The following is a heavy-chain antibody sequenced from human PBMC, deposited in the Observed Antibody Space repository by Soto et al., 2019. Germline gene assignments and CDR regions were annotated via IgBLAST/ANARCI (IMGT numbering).Heavy chain of an antibody. CDR2: FDPEDGET. D-gene: IGHD3-22*01. CDR3: TTNYDSSGYWDNDAFDI. J-gene: IGHJ3*02. CDR1: GYTLTELS. V-gene: IGHV1-24*01. Sequence: ASVKVSCKVSGYTLTELSMHWVRQAPGKGLEWMGGFDPEDGETIYAQKFQGRVTMTEDTSTDTAYMELSSLRSEDTAVYYCTTNYDSSGYWDNDAFDIWGQGTMVTVSS.